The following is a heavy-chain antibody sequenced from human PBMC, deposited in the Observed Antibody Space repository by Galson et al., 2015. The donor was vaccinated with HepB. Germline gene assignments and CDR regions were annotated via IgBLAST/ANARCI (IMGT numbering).Heavy chain of an antibody. Sequence: SLRLSCAASGFTFSSYGMHWVRQAPGKGLEWVAVISYDGSNKYYADSVKGRFTISRDNSKNTLYLQMNSLRAEDTAVYYCAKDPAVGATSDWFDPWGQGTLVTVSS. CDR3: AKDPAVGATSDWFDP. CDR1: GFTFSSYG. J-gene: IGHJ5*02. CDR2: ISYDGSNK. V-gene: IGHV3-30*18. D-gene: IGHD1-26*01.